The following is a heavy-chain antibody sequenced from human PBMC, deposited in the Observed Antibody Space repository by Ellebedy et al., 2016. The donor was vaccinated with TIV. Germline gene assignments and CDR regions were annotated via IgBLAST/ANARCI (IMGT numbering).Heavy chain of an antibody. Sequence: ASVKVSCXASGYMFTDYYMHWVRQAPGQGLEWMGIINPSGGSTSYAQKFQGRVTLTRDTSTSTVYMELSSPRSEDTAVYYCARDLFGGVTADYWGQGTLVTVSS. CDR1: GYMFTDYY. D-gene: IGHD3-16*01. V-gene: IGHV1-46*01. CDR3: ARDLFGGVTADY. CDR2: INPSGGST. J-gene: IGHJ4*02.